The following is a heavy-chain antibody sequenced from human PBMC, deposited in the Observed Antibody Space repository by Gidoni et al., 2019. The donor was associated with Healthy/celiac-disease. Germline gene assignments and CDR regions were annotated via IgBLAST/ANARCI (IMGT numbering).Heavy chain of an antibody. J-gene: IGHJ4*02. D-gene: IGHD6-19*01. V-gene: IGHV3-23*01. CDR1: AFTFRSYA. CDR2: ISGSGGST. Sequence: EVHLLESGGGLVQPGGSLRLSCAASAFTFRSYAMSWVRQAPGKGLEWVSAISGSGGSTYYADSVKGRFTISRDNTKNTLYLQMNSLRAEDTAVYYCAKPPPYSSGWSFDYWGQGTLVTVSS. CDR3: AKPPPYSSGWSFDY.